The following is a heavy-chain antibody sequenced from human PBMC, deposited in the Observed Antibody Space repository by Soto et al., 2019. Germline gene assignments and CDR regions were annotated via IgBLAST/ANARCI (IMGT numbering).Heavy chain of an antibody. J-gene: IGHJ4*02. CDR3: ARDGRVAGFDY. CDR1: CGSISSYY. Sequence: SETLSLTCTVSCGSISSYYWSWIRQPPGKGLEWIGYIYYSGSTNYNPSLKSRVTISVDTSKNQFSLKLSSVTAADTAVYYCARDGRVAGFDYWGQGTLVTVSS. D-gene: IGHD6-19*01. V-gene: IGHV4-59*01. CDR2: IYYSGST.